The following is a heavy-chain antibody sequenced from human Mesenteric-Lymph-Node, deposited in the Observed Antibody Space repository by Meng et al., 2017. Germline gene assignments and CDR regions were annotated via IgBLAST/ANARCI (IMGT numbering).Heavy chain of an antibody. D-gene: IGHD4-17*01. V-gene: IGHV4-31*03. CDR1: GGSVSSGSYY. J-gene: IGHJ5*02. CDR3: ARTNYGDYNWFDP. CDR2: IYYSGST. Sequence: QVPLQESGPGLVKPSPTLSLTFTVSGGSVSSGSYYWSWIRQHPGKGLEWIGYIYYSGSTYYNPSLRSRVAISIDTPKNQFSLKLTSVTAADTAVYLCARTNYGDYNWFDPWGQGTLVTVSS.